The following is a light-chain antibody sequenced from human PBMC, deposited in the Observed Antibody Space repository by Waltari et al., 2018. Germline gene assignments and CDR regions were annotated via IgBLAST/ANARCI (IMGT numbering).Light chain of an antibody. Sequence: IVLTQSPATLSLSPGATAPLSCRDSPSVSSYLAWYQQKPGQAPRLLINDASNRATGIPARFSGSGSGTDFTLTISSLEPEDFAVYYCQQRSNWPPYTFGQGTKLEIK. CDR3: QQRSNWPPYT. CDR1: PSVSSY. CDR2: DAS. J-gene: IGKJ2*01. V-gene: IGKV3-11*01.